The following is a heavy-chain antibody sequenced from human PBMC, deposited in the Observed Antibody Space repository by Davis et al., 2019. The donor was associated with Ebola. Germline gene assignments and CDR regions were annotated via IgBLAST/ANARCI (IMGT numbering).Heavy chain of an antibody. J-gene: IGHJ4*02. CDR3: AREVSYSSGWAEESEYFDY. V-gene: IGHV1-2*04. CDR1: GYTFTGYY. Sequence: ASVKVSCKASGYTFTGYYMHWVRQAPGQGLEWMGWINPNSGGTNYAQKFQGWVTMTRDTSISTAYMELSRLRSDDTAVYYCAREVSYSSGWAEESEYFDYWGQGTLVTVSS. CDR2: INPNSGGT. D-gene: IGHD6-19*01.